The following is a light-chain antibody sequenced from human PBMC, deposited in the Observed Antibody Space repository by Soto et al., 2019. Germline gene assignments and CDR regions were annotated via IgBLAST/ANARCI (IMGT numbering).Light chain of an antibody. CDR3: QQSYGAPFT. CDR1: QNIYSN. CDR2: DAS. J-gene: IGKJ3*01. V-gene: IGKV1-39*01. Sequence: IQVTQSPSSLSASVGDRVAISCRASQNIYSNINWYQHKPGKVPKLLIYDASTLQSGVPSRFSGSGSGTEFTLTISCLQPEDFATYYCQQSYGAPFTFGPGTKVDV.